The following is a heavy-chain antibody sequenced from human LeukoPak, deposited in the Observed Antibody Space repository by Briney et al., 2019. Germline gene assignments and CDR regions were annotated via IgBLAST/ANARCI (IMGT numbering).Heavy chain of an antibody. CDR1: VFTFSSYA. Sequence: PGGSLGLSCAASVFTFSSYAMSWVRQAPGKGLEWVSAISGSGGSTYYVDSVKGRFTISRDNSKNTLYLQMNSLRAEDTAVYYCAKILGETYGDYFDYWGQGTLVTVSS. D-gene: IGHD3-16*01. CDR3: AKILGETYGDYFDY. CDR2: ISGSGGST. V-gene: IGHV3-23*01. J-gene: IGHJ4*02.